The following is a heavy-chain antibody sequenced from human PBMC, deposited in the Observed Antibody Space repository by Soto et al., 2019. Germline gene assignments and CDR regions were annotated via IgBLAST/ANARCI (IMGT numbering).Heavy chain of an antibody. J-gene: IGHJ3*02. V-gene: IGHV5-10-1*01. Sequence: GESLKISCKGSGYSFTSYWISWVRQMPGKVLEWMGRIDPSDSYTNYSPSFQGHVTISADKSISTAYLQWSSLKASDTAMYYCARRPNYYDSSGYVAFDIWGQGXMVTV. D-gene: IGHD3-22*01. CDR2: IDPSDSYT. CDR1: GYSFTSYW. CDR3: ARRPNYYDSSGYVAFDI.